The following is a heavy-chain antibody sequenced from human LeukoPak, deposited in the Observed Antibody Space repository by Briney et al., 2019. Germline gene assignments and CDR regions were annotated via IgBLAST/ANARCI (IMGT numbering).Heavy chain of an antibody. CDR2: ISGSGGST. CDR3: ARAGLATISY. V-gene: IGHV3-23*01. Sequence: AGGSLRLSCAASGSTFSSYGMSWVRQAPGKGLEWVSAISGSGGSTYYADSVKGRFTISRDNAKNTLYLQMNSLRAEDTAVYYCARAGLATISYWGQGTLVTVSS. J-gene: IGHJ4*02. D-gene: IGHD5-24*01. CDR1: GSTFSSYG.